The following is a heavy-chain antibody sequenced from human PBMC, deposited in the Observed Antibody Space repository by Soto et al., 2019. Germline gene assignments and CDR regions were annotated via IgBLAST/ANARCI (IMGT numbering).Heavy chain of an antibody. CDR3: ARDLVMYSYGPGGFDY. CDR2: INAGNGNT. J-gene: IGHJ4*02. V-gene: IGHV1-3*01. D-gene: IGHD5-18*01. Sequence: GASVKVSCKASGDSFASYAMRWVRQAPGQRLEWMGWINAGNGNTKYSQKFQGRVTITRDTSASTAYMELSSLRSEDTAVYYCARDLVMYSYGPGGFDYWGQGTLVTVSS. CDR1: GDSFASYA.